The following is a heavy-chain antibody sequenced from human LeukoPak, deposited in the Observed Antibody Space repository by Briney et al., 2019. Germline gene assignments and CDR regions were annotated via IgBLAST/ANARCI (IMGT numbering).Heavy chain of an antibody. V-gene: IGHV3-23*01. CDR2: ISGSGGST. CDR3: AKVYRAGELLGLDY. J-gene: IGHJ4*02. Sequence: GGSLRLSCAASGFTFSSYAMSWVRQAPGRGLEWVSAISGSGGSTYYADSVKGRFTISRDNSKNTLYLQMNSLRAEDTAIYYCAKVYRAGELLGLDYWGQGTLVTVSS. D-gene: IGHD1-26*01. CDR1: GFTFSSYA.